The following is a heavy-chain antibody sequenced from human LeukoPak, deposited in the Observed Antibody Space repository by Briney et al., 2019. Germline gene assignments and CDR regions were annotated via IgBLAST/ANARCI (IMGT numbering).Heavy chain of an antibody. V-gene: IGHV3-15*01. D-gene: IGHD6-13*01. CDR3: TTVVAAAVNGWFDP. CDR2: IKSKTDGGTT. J-gene: IGHJ5*02. Sequence: AGGSLRLSCAASGFTFSTYWMHWVRQAPGKGLEWVGRIKSKTDGGTTDYAAPVKDRFTISRDDSKNTLYLQMNSLRTEDTAVYYCTTVVAAAVNGWFDPWGQGTLVTVSS. CDR1: GFTFSTYW.